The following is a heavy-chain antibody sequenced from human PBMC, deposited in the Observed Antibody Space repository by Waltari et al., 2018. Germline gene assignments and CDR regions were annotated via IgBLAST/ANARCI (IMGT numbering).Heavy chain of an antibody. CDR3: ANLVYGGNSAVY. Sequence: QVQLVQSGAEVKKPGSSVKVSCKASGGTFSSYAISWVRQAPGQGLEWMGGIIPILGIANYAQKVQGRVTITADKSTSTAYMELSSLRSEDTAVYYWANLVYGGNSAVYWGQGTLVTVSS. CDR1: GGTFSSYA. CDR2: IIPILGIA. D-gene: IGHD2-21*02. V-gene: IGHV1-69*10. J-gene: IGHJ4*02.